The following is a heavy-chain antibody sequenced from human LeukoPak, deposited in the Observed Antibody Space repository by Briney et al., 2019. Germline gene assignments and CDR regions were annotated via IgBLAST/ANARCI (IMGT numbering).Heavy chain of an antibody. Sequence: GRSLRLSCAVSGITLSNYGMSWVRQAPGKGLEWVAGISDSGGSTNYADSVKGRFTISRDNAKNSLYLQMNSLRAEDTALYYCAKDNSRSGWSAAPGGFDYWGQGTLVTVSS. CDR1: GITLSNYG. CDR3: AKDNSRSGWSAAPGGFDY. CDR2: ISDSGGST. J-gene: IGHJ4*02. V-gene: IGHV3-23*01. D-gene: IGHD6-19*01.